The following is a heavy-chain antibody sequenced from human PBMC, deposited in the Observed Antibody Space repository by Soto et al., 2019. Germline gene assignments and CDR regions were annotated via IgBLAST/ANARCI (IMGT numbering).Heavy chain of an antibody. Sequence: VAVMSFDETKKYHAASVEGRFTISRDNSQNTLDLQMNSLRAEDTPLYYCARSHAPYYYDTTGFFFGLDVWGQGTTVVVSS. CDR3: ARSHAPYYYDTTGFFFGLDV. CDR2: MSFDETKK. J-gene: IGHJ6*02. V-gene: IGHV3-30-3*01. D-gene: IGHD3-22*01.